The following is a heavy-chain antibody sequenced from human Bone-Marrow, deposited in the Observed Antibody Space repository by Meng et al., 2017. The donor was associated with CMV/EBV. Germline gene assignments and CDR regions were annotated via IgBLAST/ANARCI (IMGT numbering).Heavy chain of an antibody. CDR1: GYTFTGYY. J-gene: IGHJ6*02. V-gene: IGHV1-2*02. Sequence: ASVKVSCKASGYTFTGYYMHWVRQAPGQGLEWMGWINPNSGGTNYAQKFQGRVTMTRDTSISTAYMELSRLRSDHTAVYYCARVHSNYYYYYGMDVWGQGTTVTVSS. D-gene: IGHD4-11*01. CDR2: INPNSGGT. CDR3: ARVHSNYYYYYGMDV.